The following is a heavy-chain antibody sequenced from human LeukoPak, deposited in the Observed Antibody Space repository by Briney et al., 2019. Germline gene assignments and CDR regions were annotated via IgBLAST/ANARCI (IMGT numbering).Heavy chain of an antibody. V-gene: IGHV4-38-2*02. D-gene: IGHD3-10*01. CDR3: ARYGSARPFDY. CDR2: IYHSGST. CDR1: GYSISGGYY. Sequence: PSETLSLTCTVSGYSISGGYYWGWIRQPPGKGLEWIGSIYHSGSTYYNPSLKSRVTISVDTSKNQFSLKLSSVTAADTAVYYCARYGSARPFDYWGQGTLVTVSS. J-gene: IGHJ4*02.